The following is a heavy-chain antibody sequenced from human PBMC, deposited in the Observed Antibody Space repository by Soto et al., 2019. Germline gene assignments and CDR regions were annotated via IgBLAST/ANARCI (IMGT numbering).Heavy chain of an antibody. CDR1: GFTFDDYT. CDR2: VSWDSSNR. V-gene: IGHV3-43*01. D-gene: IGHD1-26*01. J-gene: IGHJ5*02. CDR3: AKNQGVELVPLATVDWFDP. Sequence: GGSLRLSCAASGFTFDDYTMHWVRQRPGKGLEWVSLVSWDSSNRIYADSVKGRFTISRDNSKSTVYLELNNLSAEDTAVYHCAKNQGVELVPLATVDWFDPWGQGSVVTVSS.